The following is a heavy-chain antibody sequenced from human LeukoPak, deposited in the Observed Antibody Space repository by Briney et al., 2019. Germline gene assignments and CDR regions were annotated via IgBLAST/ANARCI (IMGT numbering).Heavy chain of an antibody. CDR3: AKAMDYYDSSGSVDY. CDR2: ISWNSGSI. Sequence: GGSLRLSCAASGFTFDDYAMHWVRQAPGKGLEWVSGISWNSGSIGYADSVKGRFTISRDNAKNSLYLQRNNLRAEDTALYYCAKAMDYYDSSGSVDYWGQGTLVTVSS. CDR1: GFTFDDYA. V-gene: IGHV3-9*01. J-gene: IGHJ4*02. D-gene: IGHD3-22*01.